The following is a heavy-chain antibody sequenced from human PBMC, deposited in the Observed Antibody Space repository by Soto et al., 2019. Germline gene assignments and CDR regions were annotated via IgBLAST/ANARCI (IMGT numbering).Heavy chain of an antibody. CDR2: ISYDGSNK. Sequence: QVQLVESGGGVVQPGRSLRLSCAASGFTFSSYGMHWVRQAPGKGLEWVAVISYDGSNKYYADSVKGRFTISRDNAKNTLYLQMNSLRAEDTAVYYCAKIYGSGSYTYYYYGMDVWGQGTTVTVSS. D-gene: IGHD3-10*01. CDR1: GFTFSSYG. CDR3: AKIYGSGSYTYYYYGMDV. V-gene: IGHV3-30*18. J-gene: IGHJ6*02.